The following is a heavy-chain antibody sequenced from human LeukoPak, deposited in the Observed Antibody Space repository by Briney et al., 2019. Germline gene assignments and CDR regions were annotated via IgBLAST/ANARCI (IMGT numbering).Heavy chain of an antibody. CDR3: ARDFCSVSSCPPWD. CDR2: ITPYNGNT. Sequence: VASVKVSCKSSGYTFTGYGITWVRQAPGQGLEWMGWITPYNGNTNYAQSLQGRVTMTTDTSTSTAYMELRSLRSDDTAVYYCARDFCSVSSCPPWDWGQGTLVTVSS. J-gene: IGHJ4*02. CDR1: GYTFTGYG. V-gene: IGHV1-18*01. D-gene: IGHD2-15*01.